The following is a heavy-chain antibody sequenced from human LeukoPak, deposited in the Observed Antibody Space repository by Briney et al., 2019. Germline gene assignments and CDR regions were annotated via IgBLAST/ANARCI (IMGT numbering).Heavy chain of an antibody. CDR2: ISGSGGNT. CDR1: GFPFSSYA. Sequence: GGSLRLSCAAPGFPFSSYAMSWVRQAPGKVLEWVSAISGSGGNTYYADSVKGRFTISRDNSKNTLYLQMNSLRAEDTAVYYCAKDGYPNSAGTTYFDYWGQGTLVTVSS. CDR3: AKDGYPNSAGTTYFDY. J-gene: IGHJ4*02. V-gene: IGHV3-23*01. D-gene: IGHD1-7*01.